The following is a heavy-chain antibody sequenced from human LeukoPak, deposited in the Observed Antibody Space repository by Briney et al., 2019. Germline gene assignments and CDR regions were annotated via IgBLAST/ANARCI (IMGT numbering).Heavy chain of an antibody. V-gene: IGHV4-59*01. CDR2: INYSGST. J-gene: IGHJ4*02. Sequence: PSETLSLTCTVSGGSISSYYWNWIRQPPGKGLEWIGYINYSGSTKYNASLKSRVTISVDTSKNQFSLKLSSVTAADTAVYYCARSDTGLDFDLWGQGTLVTVSS. CDR1: GGSISSYY. CDR3: ARSDTGLDFDL.